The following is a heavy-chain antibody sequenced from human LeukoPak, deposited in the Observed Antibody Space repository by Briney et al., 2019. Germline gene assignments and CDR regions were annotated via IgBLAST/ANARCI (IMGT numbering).Heavy chain of an antibody. CDR3: ARNPASIVVVPAAIYFDY. Sequence: GGSLRLSCGASGLTLSRYAVNWVRQAPGRGLEWVSYISPTGDSTLNAEPVKGRFTISRDNPKNTLYLQMNSLRAEDTAVYYCARNPASIVVVPAAIYFDYWSQGTLVTVSS. CDR2: ISPTGDST. D-gene: IGHD2-2*01. CDR1: GLTLSRYA. J-gene: IGHJ4*02. V-gene: IGHV3-23*01.